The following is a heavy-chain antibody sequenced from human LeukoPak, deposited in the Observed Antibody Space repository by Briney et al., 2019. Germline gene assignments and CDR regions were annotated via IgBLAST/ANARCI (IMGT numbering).Heavy chain of an antibody. Sequence: ASVKVSCKASGYTFTSYAMNWVRQATGQGLEWMGWMNPNSGNTGYAQKFQGRVTITRNTSISTAYMELSSLRSEDTAVYYCARIVSGGFDYWGQGTLVTVSS. CDR3: ARIVSGGFDY. CDR2: MNPNSGNT. V-gene: IGHV1-8*03. D-gene: IGHD3-10*01. CDR1: GYTFTSYA. J-gene: IGHJ4*02.